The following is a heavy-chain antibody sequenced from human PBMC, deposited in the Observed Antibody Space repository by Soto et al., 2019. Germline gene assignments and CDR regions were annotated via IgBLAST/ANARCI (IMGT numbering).Heavy chain of an antibody. CDR2: ISYDGDDQ. CDR1: GFTLSSYG. V-gene: IGHV3-30*18. Sequence: QPVESGGGVVQPGTSLRLSCVASGFTLSSYGMHWVRQAPGKGLEWVAAISYDGDDQYYGDSVRGRFTISRDNSKSTVYLQLNSLIAEDSGVYYCAKDRGHIAVAAITGGGDFHIWGQGTMVAVSS. J-gene: IGHJ3*02. CDR3: AKDRGHIAVAAITGGGDFHI. D-gene: IGHD6-19*01.